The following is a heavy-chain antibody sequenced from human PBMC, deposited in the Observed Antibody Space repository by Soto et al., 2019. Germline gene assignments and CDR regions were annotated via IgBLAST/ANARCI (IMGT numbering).Heavy chain of an antibody. CDR2: INSAGSVT. J-gene: IGHJ4*02. Sequence: GGSLRLSCAASGFTFDACPMHWVRQAPGKGLQWVALINSAGSVTYYADSVKGRFTISRDNSKNSLYLHMNSLRTEDTAFYYCVKEMATFCFDYWGQGALVTVSS. CDR3: VKEMATFCFDY. D-gene: IGHD5-12*01. CDR1: GFTFDACP. V-gene: IGHV3-43*01.